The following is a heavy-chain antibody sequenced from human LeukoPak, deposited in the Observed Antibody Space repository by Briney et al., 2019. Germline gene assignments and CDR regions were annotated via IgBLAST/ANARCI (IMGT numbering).Heavy chain of an antibody. J-gene: IGHJ4*02. CDR2: ISWNSGSI. CDR1: SSAAYS. Sequence: SSAAYSWSWVRQPPGKGLEWVSGISWNSGSIGYADSVKGRFTISRDNAKNSLYLQMNSLRAEDTALYYCAKDIGGFGAKQIDYWGQGTLVTVSS. CDR3: AKDIGGFGAKQIDY. D-gene: IGHD3-10*01. V-gene: IGHV3-9*01.